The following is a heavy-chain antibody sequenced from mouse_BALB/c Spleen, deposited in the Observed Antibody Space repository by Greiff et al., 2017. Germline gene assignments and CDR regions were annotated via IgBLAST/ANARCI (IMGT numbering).Heavy chain of an antibody. J-gene: IGHJ4*01. CDR3: ARSFMITAMDY. D-gene: IGHD2-4*01. CDR2: ISSGSSTI. CDR1: GFTFSSFG. V-gene: IGHV5-17*02. Sequence: EVKVVESGGGLVQPGGSRKLSCAASGFTFSSFGMHWVRQAPEKGLEWVAYISSGSSTIYYADTVKGRFTISRDNPKNTLFLQMTSLRSEDTAMYYCARSFMITAMDYWGQGTSVTVSS.